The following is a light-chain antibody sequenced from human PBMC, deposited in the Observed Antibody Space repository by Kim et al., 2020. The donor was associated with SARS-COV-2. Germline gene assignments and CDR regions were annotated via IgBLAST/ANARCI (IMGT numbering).Light chain of an antibody. CDR1: TGAVTSGHF. J-gene: IGLJ2*01. V-gene: IGLV7-46*01. CDR3: LLFYGGVRV. Sequence: QAVVTQEPLLSVSPGGTVTLTCGSSTGAVTSGHFPYWFQQKPGQAPGTLIYDIDKKHSWTPARSSGSLLGGKAALTLWGAQPDDEADYYCLLFYGGVRVFGGGTQLTVL. CDR2: DID.